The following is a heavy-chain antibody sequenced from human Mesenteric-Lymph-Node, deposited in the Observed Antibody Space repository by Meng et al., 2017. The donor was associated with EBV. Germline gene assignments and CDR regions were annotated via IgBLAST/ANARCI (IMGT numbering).Heavy chain of an antibody. CDR1: GGSIRSYH. D-gene: IGHD6-25*01. J-gene: IGHJ4*02. CDR3: ARPAWRRYLRGFSYYFES. CDR2: IYNSGGT. Sequence: QGQPRASGPGRVKPSETLSPPFTVSGGSIRSYHWSWIRQPPGKGLEWMGYIYNSGGTNYNPSLKSRVTISVDTSKNQFSLSLSSMTAEDTAVYYCARPAWRRYLRGFSYYFESWGQGKLVTVSS. V-gene: IGHV4-59*08.